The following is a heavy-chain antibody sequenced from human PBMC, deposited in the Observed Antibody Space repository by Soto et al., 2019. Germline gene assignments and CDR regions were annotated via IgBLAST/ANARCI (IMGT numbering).Heavy chain of an antibody. CDR3: AKDWRCSSTSCYAFDP. Sequence: GGSLRLSCAASGFTFSSYAMSWVRQAPGKGLERVSAISGSGGSTYYADYVKGRFTISRDNSKNSLYLQMNSLRAEDTAVYYCAKDWRCSSTSCYAFDPWGQGTLVTVSS. CDR1: GFTFSSYA. V-gene: IGHV3-23*01. CDR2: ISGSGGST. J-gene: IGHJ5*02. D-gene: IGHD2-2*01.